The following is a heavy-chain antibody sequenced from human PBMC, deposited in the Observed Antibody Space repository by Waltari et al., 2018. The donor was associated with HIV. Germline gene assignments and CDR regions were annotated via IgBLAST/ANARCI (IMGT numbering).Heavy chain of an antibody. D-gene: IGHD3-22*01. CDR1: GGTFSSYA. V-gene: IGHV1-69*01. Sequence: QVQLVQSGAEVKKPGSSVKVSCKASGGTFSSYAISWVRQAPGQGLEWMGGIIPIFGTANYAQKFQGRVTITADESTSTAYMELSSLRSEDTAVYYCARCSEGYYDSSGYCGNYWGQGTLVTVSS. J-gene: IGHJ4*02. CDR2: IIPIFGTA. CDR3: ARCSEGYYDSSGYCGNY.